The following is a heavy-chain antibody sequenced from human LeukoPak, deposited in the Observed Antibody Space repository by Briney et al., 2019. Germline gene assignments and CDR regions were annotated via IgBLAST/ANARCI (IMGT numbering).Heavy chain of an antibody. CDR2: INPNSGGT. CDR3: AREYCGGDCYRTVYYYYMDV. D-gene: IGHD2-21*02. V-gene: IGHV1-2*02. J-gene: IGHJ6*03. Sequence: ASVKVSCKASGYTFTGYYMHWVRQAPGQGLEWTGWINPNSGGTSYAQKFQGRVTMTRDTSTSTVYMELSSLRSEDTAVYYCAREYCGGDCYRTVYYYYMDVWGKGTTVTISS. CDR1: GYTFTGYY.